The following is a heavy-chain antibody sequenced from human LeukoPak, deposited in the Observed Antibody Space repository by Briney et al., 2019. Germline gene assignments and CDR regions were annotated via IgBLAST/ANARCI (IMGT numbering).Heavy chain of an antibody. CDR3: ATSGYAYEALDI. J-gene: IGHJ3*02. V-gene: IGHV1-2*04. Sequence: ASVKVSCKASGYTFTGYYMHWVRQAPGQGLEWMGRINPNSVGTNYAQKFKAWGTMTRDTSISTAYMELSRLRSDDTAVYYCATSGYAYEALDIWGQGTMVTVSS. D-gene: IGHD5-18*01. CDR1: GYTFTGYY. CDR2: INPNSVGT.